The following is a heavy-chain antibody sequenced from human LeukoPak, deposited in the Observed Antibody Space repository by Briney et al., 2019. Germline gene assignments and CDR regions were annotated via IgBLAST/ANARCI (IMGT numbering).Heavy chain of an antibody. J-gene: IGHJ6*03. D-gene: IGHD3-10*01. CDR2: IRYDGSNK. CDR1: GFTFSSYG. CDR3: ARDLNSLWFGELRDYYYYYMDV. V-gene: IGHV3-30*02. Sequence: PGGSLRLSCAASGFTFSSYGMHWVRQAPGKGLEWVAFIRYDGSNKYYADSVKGRFTISRDNSKNTLYLQMNSLRAEDTAVYYCARDLNSLWFGELRDYYYYYMDVWGKGTTVTISS.